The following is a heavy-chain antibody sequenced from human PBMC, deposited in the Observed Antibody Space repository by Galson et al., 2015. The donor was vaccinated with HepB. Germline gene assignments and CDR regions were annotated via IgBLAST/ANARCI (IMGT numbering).Heavy chain of an antibody. V-gene: IGHV3-30*18. CDR1: GFIFSSYG. J-gene: IGHJ4*02. CDR2: ISYDGSNE. Sequence: SLRLSCAASGFIFSSYGVHWVRQAPGKGLEWVAVISYDGSNEYYVDSVKGRFTISRDNSKNTLYLQMNSLRTEDTAVYYCAKDMGLGHYGGYYYFDYWGQGTLVTVSS. CDR3: AKDMGLGHYGGYYYFDY. D-gene: IGHD4-23*01.